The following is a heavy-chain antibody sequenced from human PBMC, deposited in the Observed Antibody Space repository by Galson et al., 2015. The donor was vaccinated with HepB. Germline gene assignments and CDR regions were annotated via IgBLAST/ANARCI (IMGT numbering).Heavy chain of an antibody. CDR3: ARFAGGGYSTSWYRSGFDY. V-gene: IGHV3-7*05. D-gene: IGHD6-13*01. CDR2: IKEDESDK. Sequence: SLRLSCAAAGLTFSGYWMTWVRPAPGKGLEWVANIKEDESDKYYVDSVKGRFTISRDNAKNSLYLQLNSLRAEDTAVYFCARFAGGGYSTSWYRSGFDYWGQGTLVIVSS. CDR1: GLTFSGYW. J-gene: IGHJ4*02.